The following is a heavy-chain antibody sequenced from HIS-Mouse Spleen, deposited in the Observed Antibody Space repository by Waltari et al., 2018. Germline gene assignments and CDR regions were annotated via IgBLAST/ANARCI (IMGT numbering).Heavy chain of an antibody. CDR2: IYTSGST. V-gene: IGHV4-4*07. CDR1: GGPISSYY. D-gene: IGHD2-15*01. CDR3: ARYCSGGSCYGGSFDY. J-gene: IGHJ4*02. Sequence: QVQLQESGPGLVKPSETLSLTCTVSGGPISSYYGSWIRQPAGKGLEWIGRIYTSGSTNYNPSLKSRVTMSVDTSKNQFSLKLSSVTAADTAVYYCARYCSGGSCYGGSFDYWGQGTLVTVSS.